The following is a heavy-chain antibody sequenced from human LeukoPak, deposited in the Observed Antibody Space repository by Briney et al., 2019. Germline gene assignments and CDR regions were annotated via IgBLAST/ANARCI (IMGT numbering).Heavy chain of an antibody. J-gene: IGHJ4*02. V-gene: IGHV4-59*01. D-gene: IGHD3-22*01. CDR1: GGSIRSYY. Sequence: PSETLSLTCTVSGGSIRSYYWSWIRQPPGKGLEWIGYIYYSGGTNYNPSLKSRVTISVDTSKNQFSLKLSSVTAADTAVYFCARDRSAYYYDSSGFDYWGQGTLVTVSS. CDR3: ARDRSAYYYDSSGFDY. CDR2: IYYSGGT.